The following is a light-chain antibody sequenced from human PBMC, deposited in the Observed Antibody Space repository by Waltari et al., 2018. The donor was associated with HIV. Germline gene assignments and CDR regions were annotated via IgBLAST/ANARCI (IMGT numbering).Light chain of an antibody. V-gene: IGLV3-1*01. CDR2: QDT. CDR1: ELGDKS. Sequence: SYELTQPPSVSVSPGQTATITCSGDELGDKSACWYPQKPGQSPILVIYQDTKRPSGIPERFSGSISGNTATLTISGTQAMDEADYYCQAWDSKTAYVFGTGTKVTVL. CDR3: QAWDSKTAYV. J-gene: IGLJ1*01.